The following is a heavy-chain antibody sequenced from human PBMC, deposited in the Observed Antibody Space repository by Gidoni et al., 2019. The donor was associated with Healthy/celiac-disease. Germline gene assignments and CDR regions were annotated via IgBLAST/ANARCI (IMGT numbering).Heavy chain of an antibody. V-gene: IGHV3-23*04. CDR1: GFTFSSYA. Sequence: EVQLVESGGGLVQPGGSLRLSCAASGFTFSSYAMSWVRQAPGKGLEWVSAISGSGGSTYYADSVKGRFTISRDNSKNTLYLQMNSLRAEDTAVYYCAKASIWKAVAGTEGYYFDYWGQGTLVTVSS. CDR2: ISGSGGST. J-gene: IGHJ4*02. CDR3: AKASIWKAVAGTEGYYFDY. D-gene: IGHD6-19*01.